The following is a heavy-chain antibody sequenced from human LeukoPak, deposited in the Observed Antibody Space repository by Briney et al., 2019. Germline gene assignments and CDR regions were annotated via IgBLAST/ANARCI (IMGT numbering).Heavy chain of an antibody. CDR1: GGSFSGYY. J-gene: IGHJ4*02. D-gene: IGHD5-18*01. CDR3: ASTRGYSYGANFDY. V-gene: IGHV4-34*01. Sequence: PSETLSLTCAVYGGSFSGYYWSWIRQPPGKGLEWIGEINHSGSTNYNPSLKSRVTISVDTSKNQFSLKLSSVTAADTAVYYCASTRGYSYGANFDYWGQGTLVTVSS. CDR2: INHSGST.